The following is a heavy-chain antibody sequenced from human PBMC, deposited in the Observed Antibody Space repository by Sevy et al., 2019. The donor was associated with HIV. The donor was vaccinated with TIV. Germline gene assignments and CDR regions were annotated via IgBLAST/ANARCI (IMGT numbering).Heavy chain of an antibody. J-gene: IGHJ6*02. CDR1: GYTFSGYT. CDR3: ARERMAARTGLDV. D-gene: IGHD6-6*01. Sequence: ASVNVSCKASGYTFSGYTINWVRQAPGQGLEWMGWINTNTGNPTYAQGFTGRFVFSLDTSVSTAYLQINSLKAEDTAVYFCARERMAARTGLDVWVQGTTVTVSS. V-gene: IGHV7-4-1*02. CDR2: INTNTGNP.